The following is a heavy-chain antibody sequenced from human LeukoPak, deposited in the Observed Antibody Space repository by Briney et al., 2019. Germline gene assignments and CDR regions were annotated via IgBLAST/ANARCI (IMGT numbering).Heavy chain of an antibody. CDR2: INHSGST. J-gene: IGHJ3*02. CDR1: GGSFSGYY. Sequence: PSETLSLTCAVYGGSFSGYYWSWIRQPPGKGLEWIGEINHSGSTNYNPSLKSRVTISVDTSKNQFSLKLSSVTAADTAVYYCARASRLQLWLPSNAFDIWGQGTMVTVSS. D-gene: IGHD5-18*01. V-gene: IGHV4-34*01. CDR3: ARASRLQLWLPSNAFDI.